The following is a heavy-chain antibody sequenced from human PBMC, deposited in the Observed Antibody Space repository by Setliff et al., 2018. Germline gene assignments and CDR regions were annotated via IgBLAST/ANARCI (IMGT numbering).Heavy chain of an antibody. CDR1: GFTFSTYA. CDR2: ISGRGDNT. D-gene: IGHD6-19*01. J-gene: IGHJ4*02. Sequence: LSLSCAASGFTFSTYAMSWVRQAPGKGLEWLSGISGRGDNTYYPDSVKGRFTISRDNAKKSVDLQMNSLRAEDTAVYYCATKAVAGTGGQGTLVTVSS. CDR3: ATKAVAGT. V-gene: IGHV3-23*01.